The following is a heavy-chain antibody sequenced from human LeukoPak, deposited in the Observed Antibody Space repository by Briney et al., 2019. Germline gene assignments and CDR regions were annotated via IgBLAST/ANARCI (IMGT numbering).Heavy chain of an antibody. Sequence: PGGSLRLSCAASGFTFSTNAMSWVRQAPGKGLEWVSSISSSSSYIYYADSVKGRFTISRDNAKNSLYLQMNSLRAEDTAVYYCARLELLWFGEFQSNARVNDYWGQGTLVTVSS. V-gene: IGHV3-21*01. CDR1: GFTFSTNA. CDR2: ISSSSSYI. CDR3: ARLELLWFGEFQSNARVNDY. J-gene: IGHJ4*02. D-gene: IGHD3-10*01.